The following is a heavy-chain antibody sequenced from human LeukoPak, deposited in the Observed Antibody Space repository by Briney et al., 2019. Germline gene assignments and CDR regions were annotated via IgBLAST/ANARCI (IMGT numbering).Heavy chain of an antibody. Sequence: GASVKVSCKASGYTFTSYGISWVRQAPGQGLEWMGGIIPIFGTANYAQKFQGRVTITTDESTSTAYMELSSLRSEDTAVYYCARVAGGAFDIWGQGTMVTVSS. CDR3: ARVAGGAFDI. V-gene: IGHV1-69*05. CDR2: IIPIFGTA. D-gene: IGHD3-10*01. J-gene: IGHJ3*02. CDR1: GYTFTSYG.